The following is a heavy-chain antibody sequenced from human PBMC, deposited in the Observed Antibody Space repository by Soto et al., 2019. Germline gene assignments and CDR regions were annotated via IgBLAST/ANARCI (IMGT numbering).Heavy chain of an antibody. V-gene: IGHV1-69*13. D-gene: IGHD3-3*01. Sequence: GASVKVSCKASGGTFSSYAISWVRQAPGQGLEWMGGIIPIFGTANYAQKFQGRVTITADESTSTAYMELSSLRSEDTAVYYCATRITIFGVAVTTPYYYYYGMDVWGQGTTVTVS. CDR1: GGTFSSYA. J-gene: IGHJ6*02. CDR2: IIPIFGTA. CDR3: ATRITIFGVAVTTPYYYYYGMDV.